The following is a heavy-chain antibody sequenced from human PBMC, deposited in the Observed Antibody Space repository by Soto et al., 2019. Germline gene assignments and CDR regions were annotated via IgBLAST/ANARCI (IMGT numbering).Heavy chain of an antibody. Sequence: EVQLVESGGGLVIPGGSLRLSCAASGVTFSNVWVTWVRQAPGRGLEGVGRIKSNAYGGTIDYAAPVKGIFTISRDDSRNTVSLQMNSLKTEDTAVYHCTTGLRWCGEFWGQGSRVTVSS. CDR1: GVTFSNVW. CDR3: TTGLRWCGEF. J-gene: IGHJ4*02. CDR2: IKSNAYGGTI. V-gene: IGHV3-15*01. D-gene: IGHD3-10*01.